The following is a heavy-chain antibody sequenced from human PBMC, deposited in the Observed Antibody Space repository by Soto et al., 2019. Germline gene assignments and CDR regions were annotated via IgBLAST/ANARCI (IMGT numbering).Heavy chain of an antibody. CDR1: GGSISSSSYY. D-gene: IGHD5-18*01. CDR2: IYYSGST. CDR3: ARQGHTAMVKNYYYGMDV. J-gene: IGHJ6*02. V-gene: IGHV4-39*01. Sequence: SETLSLTCTVSGGSISSSSYYWGWIRQPPGKGLEWIGSIYYSGSTYYNQSLKSRVTISVDTSKNQFSLKLSSVTAADTAVYYCARQGHTAMVKNYYYGMDVWGQGTTVT.